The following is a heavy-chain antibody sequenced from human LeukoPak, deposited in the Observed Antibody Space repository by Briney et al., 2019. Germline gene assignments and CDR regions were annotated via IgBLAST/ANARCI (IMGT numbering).Heavy chain of an antibody. J-gene: IGHJ4*02. CDR1: GYSFTSYW. CDR2: IYPGHYDT. CDR3: ARRVYDSSGYYLDY. V-gene: IGHV5-51*01. Sequence: GASLKICCKGSGYSFTSYWSGWLRQMPGKGLEWRGIIYPGHYDTRYSPSFQGQVTISADKSISTAYLQWSSLKASDTAMYYCARRVYDSSGYYLDYWGQGTLVTVSS. D-gene: IGHD3-22*01.